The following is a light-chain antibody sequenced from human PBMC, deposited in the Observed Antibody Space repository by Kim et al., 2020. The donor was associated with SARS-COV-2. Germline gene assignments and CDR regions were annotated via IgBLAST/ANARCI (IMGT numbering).Light chain of an antibody. CDR1: SLRTYY. Sequence: SSELTQDPAVSVALGQTVRITCQGDSLRTYYATWYQQRPGQAPILVIYGKNNRPSGIPDRFSGSSSGNTASLTIPGAQAEDEADYYCNSRDSSGTHLVFGGGTKLTVL. J-gene: IGLJ3*02. V-gene: IGLV3-19*01. CDR2: GKN. CDR3: NSRDSSGTHLV.